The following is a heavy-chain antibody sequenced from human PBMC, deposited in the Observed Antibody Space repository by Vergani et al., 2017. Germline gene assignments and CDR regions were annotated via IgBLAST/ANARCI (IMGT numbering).Heavy chain of an antibody. CDR2: IIPIFGTA. D-gene: IGHD2-2*01. CDR3: AREKDIVVVTAAMGSAFDI. Sequence: QVQLVQSGAEVKKPGSSVKVSCKASGGTFSSYAISWVRQAPGQGLEWMGGIIPIFGTANYAQKFQGRVTITADESTSTAYMELSSLRSEDTAVYYCAREKDIVVVTAAMGSAFDIWGQGTMVTVSS. V-gene: IGHV1-69*12. J-gene: IGHJ3*02. CDR1: GGTFSSYA.